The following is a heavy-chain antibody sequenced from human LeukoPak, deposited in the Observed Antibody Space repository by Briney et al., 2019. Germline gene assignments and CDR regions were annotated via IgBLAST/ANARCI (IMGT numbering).Heavy chain of an antibody. V-gene: IGHV4-59*12. CDR2: LFYGGSP. D-gene: IGHD4-11*01. CDR1: GGSISSDY. CDR3: ARMTVTTRVFDY. J-gene: IGHJ4*02. Sequence: SEILSLTCSVSGGSISSDYWSWIRQAPGKGLEWIGYLFYGGSPNYNPSLRGRVTISVDPSKNQVSLRLSSVTAADTAVYYCARMTVTTRVFDYWGQGTLVTGSS.